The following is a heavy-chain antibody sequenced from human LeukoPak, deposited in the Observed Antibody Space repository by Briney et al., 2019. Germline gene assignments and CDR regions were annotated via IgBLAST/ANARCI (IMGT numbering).Heavy chain of an antibody. CDR1: GFTFSNYE. V-gene: IGHV3-48*03. CDR3: ARKSGDLDY. J-gene: IGHJ4*02. CDR2: ISVSASPM. D-gene: IGHD3-10*01. Sequence: GGSLRLSCAASGFTFSNYEMTWVRQAPGKGLEWVSYISVSASPMYYADSVKGRFTISRDNAKNSLYLQMNSLRAEDTAVYYCARKSGDLDYWVQGTLVTVSS.